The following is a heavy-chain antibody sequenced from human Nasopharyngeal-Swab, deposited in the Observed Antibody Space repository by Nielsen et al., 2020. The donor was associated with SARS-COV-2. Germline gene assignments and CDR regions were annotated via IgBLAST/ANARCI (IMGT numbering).Heavy chain of an antibody. V-gene: IGHV1-24*01. J-gene: IGHJ6*02. D-gene: IGHD6-19*01. CDR3: ATGIAVAGYYYYYGMDV. Sequence: SVKVSCKVSGYTLTESSMHWVRQAHGKGLEWMGGFDPEDGETIYAQKFQGRVTITEDTSTDTAYMELSSLRSEDTAVYYCATGIAVAGYYYYYGMDVWGQGTTVTVSS. CDR1: GYTLTESS. CDR2: FDPEDGET.